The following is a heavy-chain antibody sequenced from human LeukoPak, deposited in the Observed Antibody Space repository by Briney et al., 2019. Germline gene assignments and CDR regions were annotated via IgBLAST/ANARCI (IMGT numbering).Heavy chain of an antibody. CDR3: AREPSVTTATTGS. J-gene: IGHJ5*02. V-gene: IGHV4-39*07. CDR2: VYYTGTT. CDR1: GGSISSTSYY. D-gene: IGHD4-17*01. Sequence: SETLSLTCNVSGGSISSTSYYWGWIRQPPGKGLEWLGNVYYTGTTYYNPSLKSRVTISVDTSNNQFSLRLSSVTAADTAIYYCAREPSVTTATTGSWGQGTLVIVSS.